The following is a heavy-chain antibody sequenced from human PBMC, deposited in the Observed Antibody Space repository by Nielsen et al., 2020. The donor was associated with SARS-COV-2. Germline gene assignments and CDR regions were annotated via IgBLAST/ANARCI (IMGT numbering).Heavy chain of an antibody. V-gene: IGHV1-2*06. CDR2: INPYSGGT. J-gene: IGHJ4*02. Sequence: ASVKVSCKASGYTFTDYYIHWVRQAPGQGLEWMGRINPYSGGTNYAQKFQGTVTMTRDASISTVYMELTSDDTALYFCAKDTSALGYCRGTSCYTGEFDFWGQGTLVTVSS. CDR3: AKDTSALGYCRGTSCYTGEFDF. D-gene: IGHD2-2*01. CDR1: GYTFTDYY.